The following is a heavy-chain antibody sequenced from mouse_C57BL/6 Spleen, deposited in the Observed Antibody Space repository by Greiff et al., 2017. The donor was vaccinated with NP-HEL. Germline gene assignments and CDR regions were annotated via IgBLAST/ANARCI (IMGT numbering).Heavy chain of an antibody. CDR2: IDPSDSET. CDR3: ARSGGYGSSYWFAY. J-gene: IGHJ3*01. Sequence: VKLQQPGAELVRPGSSVKLSCKASGYTFTSYWMHWVKQRPIQGLEWIGNIDPSDSETHYNQKFKDKATLTVDKSSSTAYMQLSSLTSEDSAVYYCARSGGYGSSYWFAYWGQGTLVTVSA. D-gene: IGHD1-1*01. CDR1: GYTFTSYW. V-gene: IGHV1-52*01.